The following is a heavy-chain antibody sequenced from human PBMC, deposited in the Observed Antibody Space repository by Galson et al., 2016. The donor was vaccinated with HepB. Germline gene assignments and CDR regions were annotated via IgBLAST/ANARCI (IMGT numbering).Heavy chain of an antibody. J-gene: IGHJ4*02. CDR2: ISGSGDST. CDR3: ARDGSCSF. CDR1: GFTFSSYA. V-gene: IGHV3-23*01. Sequence: SLRLSCAASGFTFSSYALTWVRQAPGKGLEWVSVISGSGDSTYYTDSVKGRFTVSRDNSKNTLYLQMNSLRADDTAVYYCARDGSCSFWGQGTLVTVSS. D-gene: IGHD6-13*01.